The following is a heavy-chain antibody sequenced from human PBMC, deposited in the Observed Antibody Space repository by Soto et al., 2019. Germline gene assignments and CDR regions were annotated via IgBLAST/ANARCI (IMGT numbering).Heavy chain of an antibody. J-gene: IGHJ6*02. CDR2: ISYDGSNK. Sequence: PGGSLRLSCAASGFTFSSYGMHWVRQAPGKGLEWVAVISYDGSNKYYADSVKGRFTISRDNSKNTLYLQMNSLRAEDTAVYYCAKDHSSTSYGMDVWGQGTKVTVYS. CDR3: AKDHSSTSYGMDV. V-gene: IGHV3-30*18. D-gene: IGHD2-2*01. CDR1: GFTFSSYG.